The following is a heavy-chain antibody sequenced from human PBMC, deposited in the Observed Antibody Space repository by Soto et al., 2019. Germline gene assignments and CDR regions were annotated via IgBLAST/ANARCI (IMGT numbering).Heavy chain of an antibody. CDR2: ISYDGSNK. V-gene: IGHV3-30*18. J-gene: IGHJ6*02. D-gene: IGHD3-3*01. Sequence: GGSLRLSCAASGFTFCSYGMHWVRQAPGKGLEWVAVISYDGSNKYYADSVKGRFTISRDNSKNTLYLQMNSLRAEDTAVYYCAKDLRGQLNYDFWSGPVHYYGMDVWGQGTTVTVSS. CDR1: GFTFCSYG. CDR3: AKDLRGQLNYDFWSGPVHYYGMDV.